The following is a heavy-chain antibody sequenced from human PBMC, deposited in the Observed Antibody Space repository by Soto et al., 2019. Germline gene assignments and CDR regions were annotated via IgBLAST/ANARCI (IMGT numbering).Heavy chain of an antibody. V-gene: IGHV3-30*03. CDR2: ISYDGSNK. D-gene: IGHD2-2*01. J-gene: IGHJ5*02. CDR1: GFTFSSYG. CDR3: ARSPDIVVVPAAMGFDP. Sequence: QVQLVESGGGVVQPGRSLRLSCAASGFTFSSYGMHWVRQAPGKGLEWVAVISYDGSNKYYADSVKGRFTISRDNSKNTLYPQMNSLRAEDTAVYYCARSPDIVVVPAAMGFDPWGQGTLVTVSS.